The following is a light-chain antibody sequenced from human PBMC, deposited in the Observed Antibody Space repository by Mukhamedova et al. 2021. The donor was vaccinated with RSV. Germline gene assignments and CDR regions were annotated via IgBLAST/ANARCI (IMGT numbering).Light chain of an antibody. J-gene: IGKJ4*01. CDR3: LVTKRFIS. Sequence: WYQRRVHGKAPKLLIYGASSLQSGVPSRFSGSGSGTDFTLTISSLQPEDFATYYCLVTKRFISFGGGTKVDIK. CDR2: GAS. V-gene: IGKV1-12*01.